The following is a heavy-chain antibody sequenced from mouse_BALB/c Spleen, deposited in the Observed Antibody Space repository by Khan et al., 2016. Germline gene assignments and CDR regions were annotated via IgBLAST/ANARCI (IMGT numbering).Heavy chain of an antibody. CDR3: ARLHDYGYMNY. D-gene: IGHD1-2*01. CDR2: INPDSSTI. V-gene: IGHV4-1*02. J-gene: IGHJ2*01. Sequence: EVQLLESGGGLVQPGGSLKLSCAASGFDFSRYWMSWFRHAPGKGLEWIGEINPDSSTINYTPSLKDKFIISRDNAKNTLYLQMSKVRSEDTALWYRARLHDYGYMNYWGQGTTLSVSS. CDR1: GFDFSRYW.